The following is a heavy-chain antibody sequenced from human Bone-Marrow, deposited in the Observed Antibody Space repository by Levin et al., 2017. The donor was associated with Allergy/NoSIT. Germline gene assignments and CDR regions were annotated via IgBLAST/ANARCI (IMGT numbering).Heavy chain of an antibody. CDR3: ARGDLDGALDL. J-gene: IGHJ3*01. D-gene: IGHD5-24*01. CDR1: GFNFRSYW. Sequence: SCAASGFNFRSYWMNWVRQSPGKGLEWVANIKHDGSQEYFVDSVKGRFTISRDNAKNSLHLQMNSLRADDTALYYCARGDLDGALDLWGEGTMVIVSS. CDR2: IKHDGSQE. V-gene: IGHV3-7*01.